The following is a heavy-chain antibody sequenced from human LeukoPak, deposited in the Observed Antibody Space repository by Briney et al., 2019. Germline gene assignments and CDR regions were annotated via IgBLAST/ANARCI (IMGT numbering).Heavy chain of an antibody. Sequence: GASVKVSCKASGYTFTSYGISWVRQAPGQGLEWMGGIIPIFGTANYAQKFQGRVTITTDESTSTAYMELSSLRSEDTAVYYCARGVKPYYYMDVWGKGTTVTVSS. CDR1: GYTFTSYG. J-gene: IGHJ6*03. D-gene: IGHD2-21*01. V-gene: IGHV1-69*05. CDR3: ARGVKPYYYMDV. CDR2: IIPIFGTA.